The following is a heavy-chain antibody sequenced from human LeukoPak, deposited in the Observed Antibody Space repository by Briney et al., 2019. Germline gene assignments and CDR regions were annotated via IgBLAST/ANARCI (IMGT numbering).Heavy chain of an antibody. CDR2: IYDGGSI. CDR3: ARAVDGYSPFDH. CDR1: GGSMYTYY. V-gene: IGHV4-59*01. D-gene: IGHD5-24*01. Sequence: SETLSLTCSVSGGSMYTYYWSWIRQPPGKGLEWIAYIYDGGSINYNPSLKSRVTISIDTSRNRFSLKVNSVTAADTAVYYCARAVDGYSPFDHWGQGTPVTVSS. J-gene: IGHJ4*02.